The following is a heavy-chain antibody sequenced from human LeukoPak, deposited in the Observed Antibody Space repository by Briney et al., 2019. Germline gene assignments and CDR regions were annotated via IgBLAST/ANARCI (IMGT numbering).Heavy chain of an antibody. V-gene: IGHV3-33*01. CDR2: AYDDASNQ. CDR1: GFNFRSQG. CDR3: ATGGRYYYDQ. Sequence: PGGSLRLSCAASGFNFRSQGMHWVRQAPGKGLEWVAVAYDDASNQYYADSVKGRFTVSKDNSKNTLYIQMNRLRAEDTAVYYCATGGRYYYDQWGQGTLVTVSS. D-gene: IGHD3-22*01. J-gene: IGHJ4*02.